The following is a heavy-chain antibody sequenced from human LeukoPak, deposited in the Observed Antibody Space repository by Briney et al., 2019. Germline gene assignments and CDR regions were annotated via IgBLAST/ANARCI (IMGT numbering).Heavy chain of an antibody. V-gene: IGHV1-2*06. Sequence: ASVKVSCKASGYTFTGYYMHWVRQAPGQGLEWMGRINPNSGGTKYAQKFQGRVTMTRDTSISTAYMELSRLRSDDTAVYYCARVDRLGELFPPFDYWGQGALVTVSS. CDR3: ARVDRLGELFPPFDY. CDR2: INPNSGGT. CDR1: GYTFTGYY. D-gene: IGHD3-16*01. J-gene: IGHJ4*02.